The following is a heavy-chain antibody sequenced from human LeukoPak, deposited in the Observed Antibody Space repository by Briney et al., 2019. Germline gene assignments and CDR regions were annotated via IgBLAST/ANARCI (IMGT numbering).Heavy chain of an antibody. CDR2: IHHSGST. CDR3: ARLHSIAISGAFDI. CDR1: GYSISSGYY. J-gene: IGHJ3*02. V-gene: IGHV4-38-2*01. Sequence: PSETLSLTCAVSGYSISSGYYWGWIRQPPGKGLEWIGSIHHSGSTYYNPSLKSRVTISVDTSKNQFSLKLSSVTAADTAVYYCARLHSIAISGAFDIWGQGTMVTVSS. D-gene: IGHD2/OR15-2a*01.